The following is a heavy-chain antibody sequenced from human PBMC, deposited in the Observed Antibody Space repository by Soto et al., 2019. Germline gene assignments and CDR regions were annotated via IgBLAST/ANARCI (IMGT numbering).Heavy chain of an antibody. CDR1: GYTFTGYY. J-gene: IGHJ4*02. CDR3: AGGNCAGDCYFDY. Sequence: QVQLVQSGPEVKKPGASVKISCKASGYTFTGYYIYWVRQAPGQGLEFMGAINSGGGNTDYAQRFQGRVTVTRDTSTSTVYMELTSLRFDDTAVYYCAGGNCAGDCYFDYWGQGTLVTVSS. CDR2: INSGGGNT. D-gene: IGHD2-21*02. V-gene: IGHV1-46*01.